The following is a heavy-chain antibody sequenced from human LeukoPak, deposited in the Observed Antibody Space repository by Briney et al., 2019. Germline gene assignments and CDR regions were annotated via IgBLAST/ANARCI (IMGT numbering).Heavy chain of an antibody. V-gene: IGHV4-59*08. CDR1: GGSIKSYY. CDR2: IYYRGST. D-gene: IGHD3-10*01. CDR3: ARLDCYASGFFEY. J-gene: IGHJ4*02. Sequence: SETLSLTCTVSGGSIKSYYWSWFRQPPGKGLEWIGYIYYRGSTNYNPSLKSRVTISVDTSKNQFSLKLSSVTATDTAVYYCARLDCYASGFFEYWGRGTLVTVSS.